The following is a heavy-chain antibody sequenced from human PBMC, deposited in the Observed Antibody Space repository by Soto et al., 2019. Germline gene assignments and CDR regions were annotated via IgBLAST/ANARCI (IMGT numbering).Heavy chain of an antibody. CDR3: ARGGERFGELPYYYYYMDV. J-gene: IGHJ6*03. Sequence: QVQLVQSGAEVKKPGSSVKVSCKASGGTFSSYTISWVRQAPGQGLEWMGRIIPILGIANYAQKFQGRVTITADKSTSTAYMELSSMRSEDTAVYYCARGGERFGELPYYYYYMDVWGKGTTVTVSS. V-gene: IGHV1-69*02. D-gene: IGHD3-10*01. CDR2: IIPILGIA. CDR1: GGTFSSYT.